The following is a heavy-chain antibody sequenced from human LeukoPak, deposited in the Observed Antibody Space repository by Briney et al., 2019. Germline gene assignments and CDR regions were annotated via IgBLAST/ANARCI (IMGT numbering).Heavy chain of an antibody. J-gene: IGHJ4*02. D-gene: IGHD7-27*01. CDR1: GGSFSGYY. V-gene: IGHV4-34*01. Sequence: SETLSLTCAVYGGSFSGYYWSWIRQPPGKGLEWIGEINHSGSTNYNPSLKTRVTMSVDTSKDQFSLKLSSVTAADTAVYYCARENWGYFDYWGQGTLVTVSS. CDR2: INHSGST. CDR3: ARENWGYFDY.